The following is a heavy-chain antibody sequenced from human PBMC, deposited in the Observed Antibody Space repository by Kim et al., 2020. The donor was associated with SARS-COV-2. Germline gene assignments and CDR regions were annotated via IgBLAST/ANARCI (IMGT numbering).Heavy chain of an antibody. J-gene: IGHJ6*02. CDR2: INHSGST. CDR1: GGSFSGYY. D-gene: IGHD2-21*02. Sequence: SETLSLTCAVYGGSFSGYYWSWIRQPPGKGLEWIGEINHSGSTNYNPSLKSRVTISVDTSKNQFSLNLSSVTAADTAVYYCARGRIVVVTAVIYYYYYYGMDVWGQGTTVTVSS. CDR3: ARGRIVVVTAVIYYYYYYGMDV. V-gene: IGHV4-34*01.